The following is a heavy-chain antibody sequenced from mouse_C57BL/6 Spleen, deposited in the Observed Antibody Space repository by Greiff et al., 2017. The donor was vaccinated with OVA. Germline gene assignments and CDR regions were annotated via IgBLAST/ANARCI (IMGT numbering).Heavy chain of an antibody. V-gene: IGHV1-52*01. CDR3: ATIYDGYFAY. D-gene: IGHD2-3*01. J-gene: IGHJ3*01. CDR2: IDPSDSET. Sequence: QVQLKQPGAELVRPGSSVKLSCKASGYTFTSYWMHWVKQRPIQGLEWIGNIDPSDSETHYNQKFKDKATLTVDKSSSTAYMQLSSLTSEDSAVYYCATIYDGYFAYWGQGTLVTVSA. CDR1: GYTFTSYW.